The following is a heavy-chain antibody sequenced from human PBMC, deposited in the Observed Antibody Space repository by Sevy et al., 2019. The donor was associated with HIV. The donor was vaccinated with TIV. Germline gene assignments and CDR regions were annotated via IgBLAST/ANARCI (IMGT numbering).Heavy chain of an antibody. CDR1: GGSISSGGYY. V-gene: IGHV4-31*03. J-gene: IGHJ4*02. Sequence: SETLSLTCTVSGGSISSGGYYWSWIRQHPGKGLEWIGYIYYSGSTYYNPSLKSRVTISVDTSKNQFSLKLSSVTAPDTAVYYCARGSLPHSGYFDYWGQGTLVTVSS. D-gene: IGHD3-22*01. CDR2: IYYSGST. CDR3: ARGSLPHSGYFDY.